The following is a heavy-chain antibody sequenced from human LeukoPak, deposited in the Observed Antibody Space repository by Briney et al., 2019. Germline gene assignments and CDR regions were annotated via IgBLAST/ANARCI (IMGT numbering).Heavy chain of an antibody. J-gene: IGHJ5*02. D-gene: IGHD2-15*01. V-gene: IGHV1-2*02. Sequence: ASVKVSCKASGYTFTGYYMHWVRQAPGQGLEWMGWINPNSGGTNYAQKFQGRVTMTRDTSISTAYMKLSRLRSDDPAVYYCARRYCSGGSCPRHWFDPWGQGTLVTVSS. CDR2: INPNSGGT. CDR1: GYTFTGYY. CDR3: ARRYCSGGSCPRHWFDP.